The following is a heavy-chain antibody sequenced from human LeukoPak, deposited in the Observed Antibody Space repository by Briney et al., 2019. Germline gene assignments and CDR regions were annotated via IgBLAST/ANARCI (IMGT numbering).Heavy chain of an antibody. V-gene: IGHV3-11*04. CDR2: ISSSGSTI. J-gene: IGHJ5*02. D-gene: IGHD3-3*01. CDR1: GFTFSDYY. Sequence: KPGGSLRLSCAASGFTFSDYYMSWIRQAPGKGLGWVSYISSSGSTIYYADSVKGRFTISRDNAKNSLYLQMNSLRAEDTAVYYCARRFWSGYYNWFDPWGQGTLVTVSS. CDR3: ARRFWSGYYNWFDP.